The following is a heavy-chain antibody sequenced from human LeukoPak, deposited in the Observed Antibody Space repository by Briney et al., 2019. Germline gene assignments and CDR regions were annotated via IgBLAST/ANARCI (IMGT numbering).Heavy chain of an antibody. CDR3: ARDHSGSYYYYYGMDV. D-gene: IGHD6-19*01. Sequence: PGGSLRLSCAASGFTFSTYSMNWVRQAPGKGLEWVSYISSSSSTIYYADSVKGRFTISRDNAKNTLYLQMNSLRAEDTAVYYCARDHSGSYYYYYGMDVWGQGTTVTVSS. CDR1: GFTFSTYS. J-gene: IGHJ6*02. V-gene: IGHV3-48*01. CDR2: ISSSSSTI.